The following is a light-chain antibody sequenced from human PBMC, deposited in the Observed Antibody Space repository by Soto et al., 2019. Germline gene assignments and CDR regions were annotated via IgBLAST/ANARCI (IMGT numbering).Light chain of an antibody. Sequence: QSALTQPASVSGSPGQSITISCTGTSSDVGGYNYVSWYQQHPGKVPKLIIYEVNNRPSGVSYRFSGSKSGNTASLTISGLQAEDEADYYCQTWGTGTHAVFGGGTQLTVL. V-gene: IGLV2-14*01. CDR2: EVN. CDR1: SSDVGGYNY. CDR3: QTWGTGTHAV. J-gene: IGLJ2*01.